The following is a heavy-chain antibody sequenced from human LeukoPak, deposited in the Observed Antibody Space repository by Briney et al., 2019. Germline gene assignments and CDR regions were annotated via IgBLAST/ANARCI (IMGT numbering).Heavy chain of an antibody. J-gene: IGHJ5*02. CDR3: ARGLGSSFGNWFDP. CDR2: INHSGST. D-gene: IGHD3-16*01. Sequence: PSETLSLTCAVYSGSFSGYYWSWIRQPPGKGLEWIGEINHSGSTNYNPSLKSRVTISVDTSKNQFSLKLSSVTAADTAVYYCARGLGSSFGNWFDPWGQGTLVTVSS. CDR1: SGSFSGYY. V-gene: IGHV4-34*01.